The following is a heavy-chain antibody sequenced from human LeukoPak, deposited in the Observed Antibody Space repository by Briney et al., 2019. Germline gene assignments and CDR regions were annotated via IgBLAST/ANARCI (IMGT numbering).Heavy chain of an antibody. CDR3: AKDLTYSGSYLDY. Sequence: PGGSLRLSCAASGFTFSSYAMSWVRQAPGKGLEWVSAISGSGGSTYYADSVKGRFTISRDNSKNTLYLQVNSLRAEDTAVYYCAKDLTYSGSYLDYWGQGTLVTVSS. D-gene: IGHD1-26*01. J-gene: IGHJ4*02. CDR2: ISGSGGST. V-gene: IGHV3-23*01. CDR1: GFTFSSYA.